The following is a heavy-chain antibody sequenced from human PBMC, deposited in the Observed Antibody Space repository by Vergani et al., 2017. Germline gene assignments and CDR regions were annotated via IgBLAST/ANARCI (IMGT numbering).Heavy chain of an antibody. J-gene: IGHJ3*02. CDR3: ARRYFYDSTQRAYAVDI. CDR1: GGSISSYY. CDR2: IYYSGST. D-gene: IGHD3-22*01. V-gene: IGHV4-59*08. Sequence: QVQLQESGPGLVKPSETLSLTCTVSGGSISSYYWSWIRQPPGKGLEWIGYIYYSGSTNYNPSLKSRVTISVDTSKNQFSLKLSSVTAADTAVYYCARRYFYDSTQRAYAVDIWGQGTMVTVSS.